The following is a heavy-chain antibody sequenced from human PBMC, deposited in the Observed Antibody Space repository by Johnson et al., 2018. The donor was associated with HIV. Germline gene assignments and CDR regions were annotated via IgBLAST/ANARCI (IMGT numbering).Heavy chain of an antibody. CDR1: GFTFSSYG. D-gene: IGHD3-3*01. V-gene: IGHV3-30*02. CDR3: AAYYDFWSGSYTSGFDI. CDR2: IRYDGSDK. J-gene: IGHJ3*02. Sequence: QVQLVESGGGVVQPGRSLRLSCAGSGFTFSSYGMHWVRQAPGKGLEWVSFIRYDGSDKHYADSVKGRFTISRDNSKNTLYLQMNSLRAEDTAMYYCAAYYDFWSGSYTSGFDIWGQGTMVTVSS.